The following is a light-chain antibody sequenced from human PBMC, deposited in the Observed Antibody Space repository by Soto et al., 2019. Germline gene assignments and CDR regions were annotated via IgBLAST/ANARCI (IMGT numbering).Light chain of an antibody. CDR2: DAS. V-gene: IGKV3-11*01. CDR3: QQRSIWPPLT. CDR1: QSVSTF. J-gene: IGKJ4*01. Sequence: EIVLTQSPATLSLSPGERATLSRRASQSVSTFLAWYQQKPGQAPRLLIYDASNRATGIPDRFSGSGSGTDFTLTISSLEPEDFAVYYCQQRSIWPPLTFGGGTKVEIK.